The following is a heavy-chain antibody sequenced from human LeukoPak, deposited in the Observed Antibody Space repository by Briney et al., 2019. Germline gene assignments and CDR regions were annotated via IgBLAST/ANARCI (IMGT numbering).Heavy chain of an antibody. D-gene: IGHD3-9*01. J-gene: IGHJ4*02. CDR1: GLSFSPYA. CDR3: ARGIGYFDWLFLY. V-gene: IGHV3-30-3*01. CDR2: ISSDGNNQ. Sequence: PGGSLRLSCAASGLSFSPYAMHWVRQAPGKGLEWVAVISSDGNNQNFADSVKGRFTISRDSARNSLFLQMNSLRAEDTAVYYCARGIGYFDWLFLYWGQGTLLTVSS.